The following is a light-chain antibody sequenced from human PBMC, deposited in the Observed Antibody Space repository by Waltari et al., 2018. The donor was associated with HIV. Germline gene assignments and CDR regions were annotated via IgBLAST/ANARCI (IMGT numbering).Light chain of an antibody. CDR1: SSDVGGYNY. V-gene: IGLV2-14*01. J-gene: IGLJ3*02. CDR3: SSYTGSSTLV. CDR2: EVS. Sequence: QSALTQPASASGSPGQSITISCTGTSSDVGGYNYVSWYQQHPGKAPKLMIYEVSNRPSGVSTRFSVSKSGNTASLTISGLQAEDEADYYCSSYTGSSTLVFGGGTKLTVL.